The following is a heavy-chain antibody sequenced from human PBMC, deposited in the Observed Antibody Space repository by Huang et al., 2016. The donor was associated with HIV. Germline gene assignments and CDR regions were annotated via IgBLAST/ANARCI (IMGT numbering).Heavy chain of an antibody. V-gene: IGHV2-5*02. CDR1: GFSLNHKGVG. D-gene: IGHD7-27*01. CDR2: IYWDDDK. CDR3: AHIGRLGNYYMDV. Sequence: QITLKESGPTVIKPTQTLTLTCSFSGFSLNHKGVGVGWIRQPPGKALVWLVLIYWDDDKRFTPSLKNRITITKVTSKNQVVFTMTNLDPMDTGTYYCAHIGRLGNYYMDVWGNGTTVTVSS. J-gene: IGHJ6*03.